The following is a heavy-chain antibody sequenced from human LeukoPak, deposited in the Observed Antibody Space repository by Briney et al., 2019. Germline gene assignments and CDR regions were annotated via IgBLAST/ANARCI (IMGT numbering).Heavy chain of an antibody. CDR1: GYTFTSYD. CDR3: ARGSCGGDCYGFYYYGMDV. Sequence: ASVKVSCKASGYTFTSYDINWVRQAPGQGLEWMGWINPNSGGSTSYAQKFQGRVTMTRDTSTSTVYMELSSLRSEDTAVYYCARGSCGGDCYGFYYYGMDVWGQGTTVTVSS. CDR2: INPNSGGST. D-gene: IGHD2-21*02. J-gene: IGHJ6*02. V-gene: IGHV1-46*01.